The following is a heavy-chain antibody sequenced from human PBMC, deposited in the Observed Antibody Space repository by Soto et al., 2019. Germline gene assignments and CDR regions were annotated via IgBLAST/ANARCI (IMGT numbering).Heavy chain of an antibody. CDR2: IYYRGNT. V-gene: IGHV4-39*02. CDR3: AREGGGYCSGGSCQVDY. D-gene: IGHD2-15*01. J-gene: IGHJ4*02. Sequence: PSETMSLTCTVSGGSINSRSYYWGWIRQPPGKGLEWIGSIYYRGNTYYNPSLKSRVTISVDTSKNQFSLKLSSVTAADTAVYYCAREGGGYCSGGSCQVDYWGQGTLVTVSS. CDR1: GGSINSRSYY.